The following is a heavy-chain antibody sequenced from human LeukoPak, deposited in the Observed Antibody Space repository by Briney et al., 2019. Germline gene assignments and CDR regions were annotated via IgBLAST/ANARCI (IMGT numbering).Heavy chain of an antibody. CDR3: ARTAAAAGTPFDY. CDR2: INHSEST. D-gene: IGHD6-13*01. CDR1: GGSFSGYY. J-gene: IGHJ4*02. Sequence: PSETLSLTCAVYGGSFSGYYWSWIRQPPGKGLEWIGEINHSESTNYNPSLKSRVTISVDTSKNQFSLKLSSVTAADTAVYYCARTAAAAGTPFDYWGQGTLVTVSS. V-gene: IGHV4-34*01.